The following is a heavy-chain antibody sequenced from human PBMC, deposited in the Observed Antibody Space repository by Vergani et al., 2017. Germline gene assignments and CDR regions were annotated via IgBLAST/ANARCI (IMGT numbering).Heavy chain of an antibody. CDR2: IIPIFGTA. D-gene: IGHD2-15*01. Sequence: QVQLVQSGAEVKKPGSSVTVSCKASGGPFSSYAISWVRQAPGQGREWMGGIIPIFGTANYAQKFQGRVTITADESTSTAYMELSSLRSEATAVYYGAGIGYCSGGSCYSAGQAFDIWGQGTMVTVSS. CDR3: AGIGYCSGGSCYSAGQAFDI. CDR1: GGPFSSYA. J-gene: IGHJ3*02. V-gene: IGHV1-69*01.